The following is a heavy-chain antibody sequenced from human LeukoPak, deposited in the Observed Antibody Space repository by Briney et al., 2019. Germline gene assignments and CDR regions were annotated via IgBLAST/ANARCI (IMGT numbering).Heavy chain of an antibody. CDR1: GGSISSGSYY. CDR3: ARIRAMVRGSHDAFDI. V-gene: IGHV4-61*02. J-gene: IGHJ3*02. D-gene: IGHD3-10*01. CDR2: IYTSGST. Sequence: SETLSLTCTVSGGSISSGSYYWSWIRQPAGKGLEWIGRIYTSGSTNYNPFLKSRVTISVDTSKNQFSLKLSSVTAADTAVYCCARIRAMVRGSHDAFDIWGQGTMVNVSS.